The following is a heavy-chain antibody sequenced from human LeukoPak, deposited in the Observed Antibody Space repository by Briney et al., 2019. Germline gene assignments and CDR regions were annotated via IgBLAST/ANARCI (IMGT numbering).Heavy chain of an antibody. Sequence: AASATVSCTASGYTFTIYGISWVRQAPGQGLEWMGWISAYNGNTNYAQKLQGRVTMTTDTSTSTAYMELRSLRSDDTAVYYCARGIVVVISSYYYGMDVWGQGTTVTVSS. CDR3: ARGIVVVISSYYYGMDV. D-gene: IGHD3-22*01. CDR2: ISAYNGNT. J-gene: IGHJ6*02. V-gene: IGHV1-18*01. CDR1: GYTFTIYG.